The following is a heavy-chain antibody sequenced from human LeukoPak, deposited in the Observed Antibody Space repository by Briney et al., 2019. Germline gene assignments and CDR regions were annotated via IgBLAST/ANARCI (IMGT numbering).Heavy chain of an antibody. Sequence: ASVKVSCKASGFTFTAYHMHRVRQAPGQGLEWMGWINPNSGGTNYAQKFQGRVTMTRDTSISTAYMELSRLRSDDTAVYYCARDNGGSYYGYWGQGTLVTVSS. D-gene: IGHD1-26*01. V-gene: IGHV1-2*02. CDR3: ARDNGGSYYGY. J-gene: IGHJ4*02. CDR2: INPNSGGT. CDR1: GFTFTAYH.